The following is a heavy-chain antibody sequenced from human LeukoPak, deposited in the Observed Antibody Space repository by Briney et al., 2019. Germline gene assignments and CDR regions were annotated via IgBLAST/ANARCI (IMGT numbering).Heavy chain of an antibody. CDR3: ARDVLVGATTDGGGSGFDY. Sequence: PSETLSLTCTVSGVSISSYYWSWIRQPAGKGLEWIGRIYTSGSTNYNPSLKSRVTMSVDTSKNQFSLKLSSVTAADTAVYYCARDVLVGATTDGGGSGFDYWGQGTLVTVSS. D-gene: IGHD1-26*01. J-gene: IGHJ4*02. CDR2: IYTSGST. CDR1: GVSISSYY. V-gene: IGHV4-4*07.